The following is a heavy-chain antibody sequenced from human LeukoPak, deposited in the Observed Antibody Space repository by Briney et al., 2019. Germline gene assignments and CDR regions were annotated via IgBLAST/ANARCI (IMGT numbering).Heavy chain of an antibody. Sequence: ASVKVSCKASGYTFTGYYMHWVRQAPGQGLEWMGWINPNSGGTNYAQKFQGRVTMTRDTSISTDYMELSRLRSDDTAVYYCAKYYYDSSGYSCDWGQGTLVTVSS. CDR2: INPNSGGT. J-gene: IGHJ4*02. CDR1: GYTFTGYY. CDR3: AKYYYDSSGYSCD. D-gene: IGHD3-22*01. V-gene: IGHV1-2*02.